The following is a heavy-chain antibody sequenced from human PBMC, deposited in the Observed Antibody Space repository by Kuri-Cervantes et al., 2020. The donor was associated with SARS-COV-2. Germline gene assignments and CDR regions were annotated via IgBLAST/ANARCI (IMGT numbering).Heavy chain of an antibody. CDR3: ARDSSSGWFSY. J-gene: IGHJ4*02. D-gene: IGHD6-19*01. V-gene: IGHV3-48*01. CDR1: GFIFSSYS. CDR2: ISSSSSTI. Sequence: GESLKISCAASGFIFSSYSMNWVRQAPGKGLEWVSYISSSSSTIYYADSVKGRFTISRDNAKNSLYLQMNSLRAEDTAVYYCARDSSSGWFSYWGQGTLVTVSS.